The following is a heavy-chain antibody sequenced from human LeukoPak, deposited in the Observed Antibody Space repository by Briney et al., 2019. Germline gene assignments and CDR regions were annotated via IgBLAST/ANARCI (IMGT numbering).Heavy chain of an antibody. CDR2: ISAYNGNT. CDR3: ASTIGYYYDSSGYFQH. Sequence: ASVKVSCTTSGYTFTSYGISWVRQAPGQGLEWMGWISAYNGNTNYAQKLQGRVTMTTDTSTSTAYMELRSLRSDDTAVYYCASTIGYYYDSSGYFQHWGQGTLVTVSS. D-gene: IGHD3-22*01. V-gene: IGHV1-18*01. J-gene: IGHJ1*01. CDR1: GYTFTSYG.